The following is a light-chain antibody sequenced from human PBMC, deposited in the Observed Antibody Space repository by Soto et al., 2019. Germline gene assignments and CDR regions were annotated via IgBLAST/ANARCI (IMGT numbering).Light chain of an antibody. CDR3: CSYAGSYTFV. J-gene: IGLJ1*01. CDR2: DVK. V-gene: IGLV2-11*01. Sequence: QSALTQPRSVSGSRGQSVTISCTGTSSDVGGYNYVSWYQQYPGKAPKVMIYDVKTRPSGVPDRFSGSKSGNTASLTISGLQAEDEADYYCCSYAGSYTFVFGTGTKVTVL. CDR1: SSDVGGYNY.